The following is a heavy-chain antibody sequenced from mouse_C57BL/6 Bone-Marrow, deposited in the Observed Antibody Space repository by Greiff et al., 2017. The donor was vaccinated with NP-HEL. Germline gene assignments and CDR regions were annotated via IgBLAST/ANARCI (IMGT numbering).Heavy chain of an antibody. Sequence: VQLVESGAELARPGASVKLSCKASGYTFTSYGISWVKQRTGQGLEWIGEIYPRSGNTYYNEKFKGKATLTADKSSSTAYMELRSLTSEDSAVYFCARENWDGENWYFDVWGTGTTVTVSS. CDR1: GYTFTSYG. CDR2: IYPRSGNT. CDR3: ARENWDGENWYFDV. D-gene: IGHD4-1*01. V-gene: IGHV1-81*01. J-gene: IGHJ1*03.